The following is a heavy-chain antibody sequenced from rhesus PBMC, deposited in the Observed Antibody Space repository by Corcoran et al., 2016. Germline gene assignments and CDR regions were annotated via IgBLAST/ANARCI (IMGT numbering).Heavy chain of an antibody. CDR1: GYSISSDYY. CDR2: IAYSGST. V-gene: IGHV4-122*02. CDR3: ARDSATGTTALDFDY. D-gene: IGHD1-7*02. Sequence: QVQLQESGPGLVKPSETLSLTCAVSGYSISSDYYWSWIRQPPEKGLEWMGYIAYSGSTRYNPSLKRRVTLSRDTSKNQFSLKLSSVTAADTAVYYCARDSATGTTALDFDYWGQGVLVTVSS. J-gene: IGHJ4*01.